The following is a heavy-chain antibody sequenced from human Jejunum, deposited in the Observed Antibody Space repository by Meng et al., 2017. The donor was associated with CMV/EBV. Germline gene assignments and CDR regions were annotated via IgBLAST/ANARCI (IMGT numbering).Heavy chain of an antibody. Sequence: TFAGGSISSYYWSWVRQPPGKGLEWIAYISYSGRTSYTPSLKSRVTISVDTSKRQFSLKLSSVTAADTAVYYCARRHFGYYAMDVWGQGTTVTVSS. CDR1: GGSISSYY. V-gene: IGHV4-59*12. CDR2: ISYSGRT. CDR3: ARRHFGYYAMDV. D-gene: IGHD3-10*01. J-gene: IGHJ6*02.